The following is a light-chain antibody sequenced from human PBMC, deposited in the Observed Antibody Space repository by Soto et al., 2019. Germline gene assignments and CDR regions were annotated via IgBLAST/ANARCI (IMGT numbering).Light chain of an antibody. Sequence: EIVLTQSPGTLSLSPGERATLSCRASQSVSSSYLAWYQQKPGQAPRLLIYGASSRATGNPDRFSGSGSGTYFTLNISRLEPEDFAVYYCQQYGSSPLYTFGQGTKLEIK. V-gene: IGKV3-20*01. J-gene: IGKJ2*01. CDR2: GAS. CDR3: QQYGSSPLYT. CDR1: QSVSSSY.